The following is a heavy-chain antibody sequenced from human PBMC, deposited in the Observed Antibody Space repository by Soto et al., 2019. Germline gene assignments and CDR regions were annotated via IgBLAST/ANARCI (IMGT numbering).Heavy chain of an antibody. Sequence: QVQLVQSGAEVKKPGSSVKVSCKASGGTFSSYAISWVRQAPGQGLEWMGGIIPIFGTANYAQKFQGRGTITADESTSTAYMELSRLRSEDTAVYYCARDLCGIHDAFDIWGQGKMVTVSS. J-gene: IGHJ3*02. V-gene: IGHV1-69*01. CDR3: ARDLCGIHDAFDI. CDR1: GGTFSSYA. D-gene: IGHD3-16*01. CDR2: IIPIFGTA.